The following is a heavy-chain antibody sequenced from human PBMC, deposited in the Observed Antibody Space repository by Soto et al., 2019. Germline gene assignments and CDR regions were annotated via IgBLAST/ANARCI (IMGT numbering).Heavy chain of an antibody. V-gene: IGHV4-39*07. Sequence: PSETMSLTCTVAGGSISSSSYCWGWIRQPPGKGLEWIGEVYHSGSTNYNPSFKSRVAMSVDKSKNQFSLKLNSVTAADTALYYCARTSTSVTRFDYWGQGSLVTVSS. J-gene: IGHJ4*02. CDR2: VYHSGST. D-gene: IGHD1-1*01. CDR3: ARTSTSVTRFDY. CDR1: GGSISSSSYC.